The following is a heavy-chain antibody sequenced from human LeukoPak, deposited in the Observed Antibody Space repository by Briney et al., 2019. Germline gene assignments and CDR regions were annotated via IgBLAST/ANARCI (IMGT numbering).Heavy chain of an antibody. CDR1: GGAFSSYA. Sequence: SVNVSCTASGGAFSSYAISWVRQAPGQGLEWMGGIIPIFGTANYAQKFQGRVTITADESTSTAYMELSSLRSEDTAVYYCARGEVIVGATIYYYYGMDVWGQGTTVTVSS. CDR2: IIPIFGTA. D-gene: IGHD1-26*01. J-gene: IGHJ6*02. CDR3: ARGEVIVGATIYYYYGMDV. V-gene: IGHV1-69*13.